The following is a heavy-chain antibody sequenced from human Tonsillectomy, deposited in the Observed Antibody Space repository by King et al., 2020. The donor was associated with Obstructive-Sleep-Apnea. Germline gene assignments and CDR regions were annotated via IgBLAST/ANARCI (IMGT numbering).Heavy chain of an antibody. D-gene: IGHD2-8*01. CDR2: ISSDGGAT. CDR1: GFSFSSSW. V-gene: IGHV3-74*01. Sequence: VQLVEYGGGLVQPEGSLRLSCAASGFSFSSSWMHWVRQAPGKGLQWISYISSDGGATTYADSVRGRFTISRDNAKNTLFLQMSSLRAEDTAVYYCATAVMGGQGTLVTVSS. J-gene: IGHJ4*02. CDR3: ATAVM.